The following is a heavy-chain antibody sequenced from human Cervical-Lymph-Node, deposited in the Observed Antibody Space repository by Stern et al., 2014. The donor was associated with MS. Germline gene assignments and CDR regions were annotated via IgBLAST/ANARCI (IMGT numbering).Heavy chain of an antibody. CDR3: ARDLGY. CDR2: ISTDGSAT. CDR1: GFTFSNFA. Sequence: VQLLESGGGVVQPGRSLRLSCAASGFTFSNFAMNWLRQSPDKVLQWLAAISTDGSATNYADSVKGRFTISRDNSKNTLYLEMNSLTTEDTAVFYCARDLGYWGQGTLVTVSS. J-gene: IGHJ4*02. V-gene: IGHV3-30-3*01.